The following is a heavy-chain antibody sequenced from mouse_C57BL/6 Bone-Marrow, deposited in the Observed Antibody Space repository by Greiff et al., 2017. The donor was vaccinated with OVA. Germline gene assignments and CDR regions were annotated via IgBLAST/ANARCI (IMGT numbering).Heavy chain of an antibody. J-gene: IGHJ3*01. D-gene: IGHD4-1*01. CDR2: INPSTGGT. Sequence: VQLQPSGPELVKPGASVKISCKASGYSFTGYYMNWVKQSPEKSLEWIGEINPSTGGTTSNQKFKAKATLTVDKSSSTAYMQLKSLTSEDSAVYYWARGGTSPFAYWGQGTLVTVSA. CDR3: ARGGTSPFAY. V-gene: IGHV1-42*01. CDR1: GYSFTGYY.